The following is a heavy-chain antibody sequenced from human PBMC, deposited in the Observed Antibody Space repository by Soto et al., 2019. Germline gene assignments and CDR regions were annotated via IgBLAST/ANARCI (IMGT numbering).Heavy chain of an antibody. Sequence: GGSLRLSCAVSGFTFSTYAMSWVRQAPGKGLQCVSAISGSGTSTSYADSVKGRFTISRDNSKNTLYLQMNNLRAEDTAVYYCAKGYLRDGYPFDYWGQGTLVTVSS. J-gene: IGHJ4*02. CDR1: GFTFSTYA. D-gene: IGHD5-12*01. V-gene: IGHV3-23*01. CDR2: ISGSGTST. CDR3: AKGYLRDGYPFDY.